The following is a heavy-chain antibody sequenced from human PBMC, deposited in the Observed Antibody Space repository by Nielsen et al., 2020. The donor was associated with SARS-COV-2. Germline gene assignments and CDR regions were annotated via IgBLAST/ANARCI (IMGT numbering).Heavy chain of an antibody. CDR1: GFTFSSYA. J-gene: IGHJ4*02. CDR3: AKGFSSGYYVYFDY. Sequence: GGSLRLSCAASGFTFSSYAMHWVRQAPGKGLEYVSAISSNGGSTYYADSVKGRFTISRDNSKNTLYLQMNSLRAEDTAVYYCAKGFSSGYYVYFDYWGQGTLVTVSS. D-gene: IGHD3-22*01. V-gene: IGHV3-64*04. CDR2: ISSNGGST.